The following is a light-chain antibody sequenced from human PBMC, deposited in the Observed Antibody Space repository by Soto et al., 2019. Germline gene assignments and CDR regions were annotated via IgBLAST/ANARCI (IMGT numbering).Light chain of an antibody. CDR3: QSYDSSLSVYV. CDR1: SSNIGAGSD. J-gene: IGLJ1*01. V-gene: IGLV1-40*01. Sequence: QSVLTQPPSVSGAPGQRVTISCTGSSSNIGAGSDVHWYQQLPGTAPKLLIYGNTNRPSGVPDRFSGSKSGTSASLAITGXXXXXXADYYCQSYDSSLSVYVFGTGTKLTVL. CDR2: GNT.